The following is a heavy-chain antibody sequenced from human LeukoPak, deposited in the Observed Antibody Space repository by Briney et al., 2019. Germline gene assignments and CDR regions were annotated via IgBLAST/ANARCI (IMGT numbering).Heavy chain of an antibody. D-gene: IGHD3-3*01. Sequence: GGSLRLSCAASGFIFSSYGMHWVRQAPGKGLEWVAVISYDGSNKYYADSVKGRFTISRDNSKNTLYLQMNSLRAEDTAVYYCALYDFWSGDYYYYGMDVWGQGTTVTVSS. V-gene: IGHV3-30*03. CDR2: ISYDGSNK. J-gene: IGHJ6*02. CDR1: GFIFSSYG. CDR3: ALYDFWSGDYYYYGMDV.